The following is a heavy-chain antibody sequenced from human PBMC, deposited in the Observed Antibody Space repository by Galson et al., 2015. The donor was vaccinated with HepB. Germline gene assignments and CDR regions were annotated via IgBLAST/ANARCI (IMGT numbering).Heavy chain of an antibody. Sequence: SLRLSCAASGFTFRSYDMHWVRQATGKGLEWVSAIGTAGDTYYPGSVKGRFTISRENAKNSLYLQMNSLRAGDTAVYYCARYGRRAARPPYYYYYGMDVWGQGTTVTVSS. CDR1: GFTFRSYD. CDR2: IGTAGDT. CDR3: ARYGRRAARPPYYYYYGMDV. J-gene: IGHJ6*02. D-gene: IGHD6-6*01. V-gene: IGHV3-13*01.